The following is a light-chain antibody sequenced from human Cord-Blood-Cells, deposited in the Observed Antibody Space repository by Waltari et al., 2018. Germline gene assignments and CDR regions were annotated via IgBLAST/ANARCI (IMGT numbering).Light chain of an antibody. V-gene: IGLV2-14*01. CDR3: SSYTSSSTVV. Sequence: QSALTQPASVSGSPGQSITISCTGTSSDVGGYNYASWYQQHPGKAPNLMIYDVSNRPSGVSNRFSGSKSGNTASLTISGLQAEDEADYYCSSYTSSSTVVFGGGTKLTVL. J-gene: IGLJ2*01. CDR2: DVS. CDR1: SSDVGGYNY.